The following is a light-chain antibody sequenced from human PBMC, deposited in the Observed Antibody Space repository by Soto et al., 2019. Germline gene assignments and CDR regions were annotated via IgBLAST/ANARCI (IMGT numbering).Light chain of an antibody. CDR1: QGIRNY. Sequence: DIQMTQSPSSLSASVGDRVTITCRASQGIRNYLAWYQQKPSKVPKLLIYAASTLQSGVPSRFSGSGSGTDFTLTISSLQPEDVATYYCQKFDSAPWTFGQGTKVEIK. CDR2: AAS. V-gene: IGKV1-27*01. J-gene: IGKJ1*01. CDR3: QKFDSAPWT.